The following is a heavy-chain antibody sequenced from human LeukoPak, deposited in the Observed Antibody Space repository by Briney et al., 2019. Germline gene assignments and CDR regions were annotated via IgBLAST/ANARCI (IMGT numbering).Heavy chain of an antibody. CDR3: ARDGGGNTCDI. CDR2: INPDSGGT. V-gene: IGHV1-2*02. D-gene: IGHD2/OR15-2a*01. CDR1: EYTCTGLY. Sequence: GGSVKDSRKASEYTCTGLYMNWVRPAHGQEIEWMGWINPDSGGTNYAQKFQGRVTVTRDTSISTAYMELSGLRSDDTAVYYCARDGGGNTCDIWGQGTMVTVSS. J-gene: IGHJ3*02.